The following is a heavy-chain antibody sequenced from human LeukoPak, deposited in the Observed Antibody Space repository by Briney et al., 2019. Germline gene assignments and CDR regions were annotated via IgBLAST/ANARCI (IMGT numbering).Heavy chain of an antibody. CDR3: AKLAAAGHDAFDI. CDR1: GFTFSSYW. J-gene: IGHJ3*02. Sequence: GGSLRLSCAASGFTFSSYWMHWVRQAPGKGLVWVSRINTDGSSTSYADSVKGRFTISRDNAKNTLYLQMNSLRAEDMALYYCAKLAAAGHDAFDIWGQGTMVTVSS. D-gene: IGHD6-13*01. CDR2: INTDGSST. V-gene: IGHV3-74*01.